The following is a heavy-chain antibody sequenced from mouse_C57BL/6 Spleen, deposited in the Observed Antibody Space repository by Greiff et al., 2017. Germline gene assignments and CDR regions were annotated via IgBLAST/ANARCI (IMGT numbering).Heavy chain of an antibody. CDR2: IDPSDSYT. Sequence: VQLQQPGAELVMPGASVKLSCKASGYTFTSYWMHWVKQRPGQGLEWIGEIDPSDSYTNYNQKFKGKSTLTVDKSSSTAYMQLSSLTSEDSAVYYCARVEPCGTRRRVFFDYWGQGTTLTVSS. CDR3: ARVEPCGTRRRVFFDY. V-gene: IGHV1-69*01. CDR1: GYTFTSYW. D-gene: IGHD1-1*01. J-gene: IGHJ2*01.